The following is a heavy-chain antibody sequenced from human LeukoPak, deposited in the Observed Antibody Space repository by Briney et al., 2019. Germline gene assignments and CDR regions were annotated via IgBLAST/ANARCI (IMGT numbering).Heavy chain of an antibody. V-gene: IGHV3-48*04. D-gene: IGHD4-17*01. Sequence: GGSLRLSCAASGFTFSSYSMNWVRQAPGKGLEWVSYISSSSSTIYYADSVKGRFTISRDNAKNSLYLQMNSLRAEDTAVYYCARDSAVTMNYFDYWGQGTLVTVSS. CDR2: ISSSSSTI. CDR1: GFTFSSYS. J-gene: IGHJ4*02. CDR3: ARDSAVTMNYFDY.